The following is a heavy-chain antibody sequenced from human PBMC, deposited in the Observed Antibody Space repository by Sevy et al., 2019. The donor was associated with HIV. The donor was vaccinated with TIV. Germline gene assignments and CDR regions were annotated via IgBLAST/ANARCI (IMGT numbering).Heavy chain of an antibody. V-gene: IGHV4-38-2*02. D-gene: IGHD6-13*01. J-gene: IGHJ4*02. CDR2: IYHSGST. Sequence: SETLSLTCTVSGYSISSGYYWGWIRQPPGKGLEWIGNIYHSGSTYYNPSLKSRVTISVDTSKNQFSLKLSSVTAADTAVYYCARDEDLALGTAFDYWGQGTLVTVSS. CDR1: GYSISSGYY. CDR3: ARDEDLALGTAFDY.